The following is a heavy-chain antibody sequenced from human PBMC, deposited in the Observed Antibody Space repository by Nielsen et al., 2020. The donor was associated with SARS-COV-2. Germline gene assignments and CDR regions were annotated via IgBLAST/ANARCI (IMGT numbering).Heavy chain of an antibody. CDR1: GFTFSSYS. V-gene: IGHV3-74*01. CDR2: INPSGSGT. Sequence: GESLKISCAASGFTFSSYSMDWVRQAPGQGLVWVSRINPSGSGTAYADSVKGRFAVSRDNAGNTVVLQIHSLRVEDTAVYYCAGGADFWSGTQRYYMDVWGKGTTVTVSS. J-gene: IGHJ6*03. CDR3: AGGADFWSGTQRYYMDV. D-gene: IGHD3-3*01.